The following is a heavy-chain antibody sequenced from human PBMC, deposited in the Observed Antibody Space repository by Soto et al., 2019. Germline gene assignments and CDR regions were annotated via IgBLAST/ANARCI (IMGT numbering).Heavy chain of an antibody. Sequence: QVQVVESGGGLVKPGGSLRLSCAASGFTFSDYYMSWMRQAPGKGLEWVSDISGSSSYTNYADSVKGRFTISRDNAKYSLYLQMNSLRVEDTAVYYCARVARVGAGRRYFDHWGQGTLVTVST. V-gene: IGHV3-11*06. J-gene: IGHJ4*02. CDR2: ISGSSSYT. CDR1: GFTFSDYY. CDR3: ARVARVGAGRRYFDH. D-gene: IGHD1-26*01.